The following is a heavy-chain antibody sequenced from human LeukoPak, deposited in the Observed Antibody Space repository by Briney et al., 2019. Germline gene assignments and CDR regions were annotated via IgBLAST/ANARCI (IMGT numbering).Heavy chain of an antibody. CDR2: ISYDGSNK. CDR3: ARPKDTNSIEDAFDI. CDR1: GFTFSSYA. V-gene: IGHV3-30-3*01. J-gene: IGHJ3*02. D-gene: IGHD3-3*02. Sequence: GGSLRLSCAASGFTFSSYAMHWVRQAPGKGLEWVAVISYDGSNKYYADSVKGRFTISRDNSKNTLYLQMNSLRAEDTAVYYCARPKDTNSIEDAFDIWGQGTMVTVSS.